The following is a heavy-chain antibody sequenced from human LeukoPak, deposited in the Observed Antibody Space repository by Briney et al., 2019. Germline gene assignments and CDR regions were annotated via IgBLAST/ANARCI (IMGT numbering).Heavy chain of an antibody. CDR1: GFTFSSYA. Sequence: PGGSLRLSCAASGFTFSSYAMSWVRQAPGKGLEWVSAISGSGGSTYYADSVKGRFTISRDNSKNTLYLQMNSLRAEDTAVYYCALPVGANDAFDIWGQGTMVTVSS. CDR3: ALPVGANDAFDI. CDR2: ISGSGGST. D-gene: IGHD1-26*01. J-gene: IGHJ3*02. V-gene: IGHV3-23*01.